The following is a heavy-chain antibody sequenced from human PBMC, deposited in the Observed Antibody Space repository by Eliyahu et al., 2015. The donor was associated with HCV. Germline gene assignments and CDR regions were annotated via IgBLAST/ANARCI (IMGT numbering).Heavy chain of an antibody. J-gene: IGHJ4*02. CDR1: GFTFDXYT. V-gene: IGHV3-43*01. Sequence: EVQLVESGGVVVQAGGSLSLSCSTSGFTFDXYTMHWVRQTPGKGLEWVSLISWDGDITYYADSVRGRFTISRDNSKNSLFLQMNSLRTEDTALFYCARGSRTRTVVDMDFDLWGQGTLVTVSA. CDR2: ISWDGDIT. CDR3: ARGSRTRTVVDMDFDL. D-gene: IGHD5-24*01.